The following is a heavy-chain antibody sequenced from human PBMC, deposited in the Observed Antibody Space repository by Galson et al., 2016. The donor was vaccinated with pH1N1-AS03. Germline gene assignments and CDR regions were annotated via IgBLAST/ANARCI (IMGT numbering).Heavy chain of an antibody. V-gene: IGHV3-49*03. D-gene: IGHD3-10*01. CDR2: IRRAGFGVAN. J-gene: IGHJ4*02. Sequence: SLRLSCAVSGSPFRDYAVTWFRQAPGKGLEWVGFIRRAGFGVANDYAASVTGSFTISRDDSKRTAYLQMNNLKTEDTGVYYCGLEHVEFFFAYWGPGTLVTVSS. CDR1: GSPFRDYA. CDR3: GLEHVEFFFAY.